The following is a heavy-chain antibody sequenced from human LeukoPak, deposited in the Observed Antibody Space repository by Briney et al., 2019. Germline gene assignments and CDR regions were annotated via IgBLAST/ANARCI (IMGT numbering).Heavy chain of an antibody. Sequence: SETLSLTCAVCGGSFSGYYWSWIRQPPGKGLEWIGEINHSGSTNYNPSLKSRVTISVDTSKNQFSLKLSSVTAADTAVYYCARGGSHIVVVTAVTSNYGMDVWGQGTTVTVSS. D-gene: IGHD2-21*02. J-gene: IGHJ6*02. V-gene: IGHV4-34*01. CDR2: INHSGST. CDR3: ARGGSHIVVVTAVTSNYGMDV. CDR1: GGSFSGYY.